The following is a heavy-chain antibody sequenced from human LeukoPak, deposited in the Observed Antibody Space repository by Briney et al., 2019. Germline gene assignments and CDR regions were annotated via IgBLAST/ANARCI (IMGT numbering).Heavy chain of an antibody. J-gene: IGHJ4*02. D-gene: IGHD5-12*01. V-gene: IGHV4-30-4*01. CDR3: AGRGYAMAY. Sequence: PSETLSLTCSVSGGSISGTDYYWSWLRQPPGKGLEWIGYIHHSGTTSYNPSLKSRITISVDPSMNQFSLKLTSMTAADTAVYYCAGRGYAMAYWGQGTLVTVSS. CDR1: GGSISGTDYY. CDR2: IHHSGTT.